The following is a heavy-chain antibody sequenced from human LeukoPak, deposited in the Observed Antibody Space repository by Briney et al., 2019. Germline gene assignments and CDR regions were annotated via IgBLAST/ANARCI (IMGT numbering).Heavy chain of an antibody. CDR3: ARVNINNWHSCDY. V-gene: IGHV4-31*03. CDR1: GGSISSGTHY. CDR2: IYYTGIT. J-gene: IGHJ4*02. Sequence: SETLSLTCTVSGGSISSGTHYYNWIRQHPGKGLEWIGYIYYTGITSYNPSLKSRVTMSVDTSMNQVSLKVTSLTAADTAVYYCARVNINNWHSCDYWGQGTLVTVSS. D-gene: IGHD1-1*01.